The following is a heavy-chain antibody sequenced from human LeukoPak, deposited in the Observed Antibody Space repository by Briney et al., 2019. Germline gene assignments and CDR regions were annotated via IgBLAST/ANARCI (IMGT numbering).Heavy chain of an antibody. D-gene: IGHD5-24*01. Sequence: SETLSLTCTVPGGSIRNYHWSWIRQPAGKGLEWIGRIYSSGRTNYNPSLKSRLTMSVDTSKSQFSLKLTSVTAADTAVYYCARGPDRRDGYKSLDYWGQGILVTVSS. V-gene: IGHV4-4*07. J-gene: IGHJ4*02. CDR3: ARGPDRRDGYKSLDY. CDR2: IYSSGRT. CDR1: GGSIRNYH.